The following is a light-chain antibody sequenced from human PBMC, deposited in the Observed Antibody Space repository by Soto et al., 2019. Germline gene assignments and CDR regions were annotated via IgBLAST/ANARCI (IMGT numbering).Light chain of an antibody. CDR1: QGISSY. V-gene: IGKV1-9*01. J-gene: IGKJ2*01. CDR2: AAS. Sequence: DIQLTQSPSFLSASVGDRVTITCRASQGISSYLAWYQQKPGKAPKLLIYAASTLQSGVPSRFSGSGSGTEFTLTISSLQPEDFATYYCQQYDYLPPKYTFGQGTKLEIK. CDR3: QQYDYLPPKYT.